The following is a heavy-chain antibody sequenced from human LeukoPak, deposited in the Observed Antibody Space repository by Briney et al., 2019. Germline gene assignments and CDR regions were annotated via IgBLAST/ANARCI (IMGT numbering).Heavy chain of an antibody. V-gene: IGHV1-46*01. D-gene: IGHD6-6*01. Sequence: ASVKVSCKASGYTFTSYYMHWVRQAPGQGLEWMGIINPSGGSTSYAQKFQGRVTMTRDMSTSTVYMELSSLRSEDTAVYYCASRHKGDAFDIWGQGTMVTVSS. CDR2: INPSGGST. CDR3: ASRHKGDAFDI. CDR1: GYTFTSYY. J-gene: IGHJ3*02.